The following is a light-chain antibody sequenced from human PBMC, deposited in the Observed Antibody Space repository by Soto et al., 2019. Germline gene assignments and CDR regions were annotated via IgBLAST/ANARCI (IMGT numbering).Light chain of an antibody. V-gene: IGKV1-9*01. J-gene: IGKJ4*01. CDR2: AAS. CDR3: QQLSTYPST. CDR1: QGIGSY. Sequence: IQLTQSPSSLSASVGDRVTITCRASQGIGSYLAWYQQKPGEAPKLLIFAASTLQSGVPSRFSGSGSGTDFTLTISGLQAEDFATYYCQQLSTYPSTFGGGTKVEI.